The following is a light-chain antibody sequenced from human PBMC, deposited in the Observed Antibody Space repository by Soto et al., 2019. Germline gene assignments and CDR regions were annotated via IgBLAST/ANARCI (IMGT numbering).Light chain of an antibody. J-gene: IGKJ4*01. CDR3: QQYNDWPLT. Sequence: EIVMTQSPATLSVSPGERATLSCRASQSVSSNLAWYQQKRGQAPRLLIYGASTRATGLPDRISGSGSGTEFTLTISSLQSEDFALYYCQQYNDWPLTFGGGTKVEMK. CDR2: GAS. V-gene: IGKV3-15*01. CDR1: QSVSSN.